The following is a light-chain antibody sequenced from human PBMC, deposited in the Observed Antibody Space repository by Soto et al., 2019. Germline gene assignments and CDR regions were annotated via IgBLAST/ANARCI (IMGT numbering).Light chain of an antibody. CDR1: SSDVGLYNY. CDR3: ASYTRSSTAV. CDR2: EVN. Sequence: QSALTQPASVSGSPGQSITISCSGTSSDVGLYNYVSWYQQHPGKVPKLLIYEVNKRPSWVSSRFSGSKSGNTASLTISGLQAEDEADYYCASYTRSSTAVFGGGTQLTVL. V-gene: IGLV2-14*01. J-gene: IGLJ7*01.